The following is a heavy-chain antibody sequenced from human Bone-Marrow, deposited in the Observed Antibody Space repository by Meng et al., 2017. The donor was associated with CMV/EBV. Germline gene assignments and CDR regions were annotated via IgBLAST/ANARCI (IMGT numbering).Heavy chain of an antibody. V-gene: IGHV3-21*01. J-gene: IGHJ6*02. CDR1: GFTFSNYN. CDR3: ARDGWSPGGFDV. Sequence: GGSLRLPCAASGFTFSNYNMGWVRQAPGKGLEWVSSISSSSSYIYFADSVKGRFTISRDNAKSSLYLQMNSLRAEDTAVYYCARDGWSPGGFDVWGQGTTVTVSS. D-gene: IGHD3-3*01. CDR2: ISSSSSYI.